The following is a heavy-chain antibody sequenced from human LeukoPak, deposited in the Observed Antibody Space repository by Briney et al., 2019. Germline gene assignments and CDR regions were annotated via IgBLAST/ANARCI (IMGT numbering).Heavy chain of an antibody. CDR2: IYHTGTT. D-gene: IGHD1-26*01. CDR3: ARLDSGDHGNIPH. Sequence: SETLSLTCTVSGGSLSPYYWTWIRQPPGKGLEWIGYIYHTGTTRYNPSLNSRVTISVETSKNQFSLRLNSVTAADTAIYYCARLDSGDHGNIPHWGQGTLVNVSS. V-gene: IGHV4-59*08. CDR1: GGSLSPYY. J-gene: IGHJ1*01.